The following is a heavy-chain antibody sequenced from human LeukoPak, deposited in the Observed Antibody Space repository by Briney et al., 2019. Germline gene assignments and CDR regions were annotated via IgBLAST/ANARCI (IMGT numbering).Heavy chain of an antibody. J-gene: IGHJ4*02. D-gene: IGHD5-18*01. CDR1: GGSNSNYY. CDR3: ARGSGYSYGYPLDY. CDR2: IYTSGST. V-gene: IGHV4-4*07. Sequence: SETLSLTCNVSGGSNSNYYWSWIRQPAGKGLEWIGRIYTSGSTNYNPSLKSRVTMSVDTSKNQFTLNLSSVTAADTAVYYCARGSGYSYGYPLDYWGQGTLVTVSS.